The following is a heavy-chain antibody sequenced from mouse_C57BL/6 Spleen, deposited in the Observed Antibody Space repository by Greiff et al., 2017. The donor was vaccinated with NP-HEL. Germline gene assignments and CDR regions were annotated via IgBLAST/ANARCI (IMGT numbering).Heavy chain of an antibody. D-gene: IGHD1-1*01. CDR3: ARPLTVVDWYFDV. J-gene: IGHJ1*03. V-gene: IGHV5-9*01. CDR1: GFTFSSYT. CDR2: ISGGGGNT. Sequence: EVNLVESGGGLVKPGGSLKLSCAASGFTFSSYTMSWVRQTPEKRLEWVATISGGGGNTYYPDSVKGRFTISRDNAKNTLYLQMSSLRSEDTALYYCARPLTVVDWYFDVWGTGTTVTVSS.